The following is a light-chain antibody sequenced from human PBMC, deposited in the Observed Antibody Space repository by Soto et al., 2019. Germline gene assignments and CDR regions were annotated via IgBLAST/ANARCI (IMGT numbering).Light chain of an antibody. Sequence: SYDLTQPPSVSVAPGPTASITCVGTNIATKGFHWYQHELGQAPVQVVCDDSDRPSGIPDRFPGSHSGNAATLTISRVEAGDEADYSCQVWDTSSAHPGVFGGGTKVTVL. CDR3: QVWDTSSAHPGV. CDR2: DDS. J-gene: IGLJ3*02. V-gene: IGLV3-21*02. CDR1: NIATKG.